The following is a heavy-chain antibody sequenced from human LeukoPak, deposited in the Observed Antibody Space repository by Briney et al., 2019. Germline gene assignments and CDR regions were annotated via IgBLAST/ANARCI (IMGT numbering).Heavy chain of an antibody. V-gene: IGHV4-4*09. D-gene: IGHD2-2*01. Sequence: PSETLSLTCTVSGGPISSYYWSWIRQPPGKGLDWIGYIYTSGSTNYNPSLKSRATISVNTSKNQFSLKLSSVTAADTAVYYCARWQYQLLNLPSPHRTGAFDPWGQGTLVIVSS. CDR1: GGPISSYY. J-gene: IGHJ5*02. CDR2: IYTSGST. CDR3: ARWQYQLLNLPSPHRTGAFDP.